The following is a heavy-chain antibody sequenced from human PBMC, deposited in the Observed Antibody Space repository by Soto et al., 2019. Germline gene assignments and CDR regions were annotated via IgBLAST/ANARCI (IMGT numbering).Heavy chain of an antibody. CDR3: ASTYDSSGYYQGY. J-gene: IGHJ4*02. D-gene: IGHD3-22*01. V-gene: IGHV1-69*13. CDR2: IIPIFGTA. CDR1: GGTFSSYA. Sequence: SVKVSCKASGGTFSSYAISWVRQAPGQGLEWMGGIIPIFGTANYAQKFQGRVTITADESTSTAYMELSGLRSEDTAVYYCASTYDSSGYYQGYWGQGTLVTVSS.